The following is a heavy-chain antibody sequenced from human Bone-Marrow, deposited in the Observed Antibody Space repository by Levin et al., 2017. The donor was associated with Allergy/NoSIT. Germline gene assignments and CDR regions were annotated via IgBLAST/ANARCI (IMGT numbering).Heavy chain of an antibody. V-gene: IGHV3-48*03. D-gene: IGHD2-15*01. J-gene: IGHJ4*02. CDR3: ASLVRYWRDRDFDY. Sequence: GESLKISCAASGFTFSSYEMNWVRQAPGKGLEWVSYISSSGSTIYYADSVKGRFTISRDNAKNSLYLQMNSLRAEDTAVYYCASLVRYWRDRDFDYWGQGTLVTVSS. CDR2: ISSSGSTI. CDR1: GFTFSSYE.